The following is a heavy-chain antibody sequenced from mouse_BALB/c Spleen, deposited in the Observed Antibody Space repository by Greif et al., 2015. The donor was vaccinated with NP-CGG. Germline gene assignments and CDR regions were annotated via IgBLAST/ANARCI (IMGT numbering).Heavy chain of an antibody. V-gene: IGHV6-6*02. CDR2: IRLKSNNYAT. Sequence: EVKVEESGGGLVQPGGSMKLSCVASGFTFSNYWMNWVRQSPEKGLEWVAEIRLKSNNYATHYAESVKGRFTISRGDSKSSVYLQMNNLRAEDTGIYYCSYGYDLPFAYWGQGTLVTVSA. J-gene: IGHJ3*01. CDR3: SYGYDLPFAY. D-gene: IGHD2-2*01. CDR1: GFTFSNYW.